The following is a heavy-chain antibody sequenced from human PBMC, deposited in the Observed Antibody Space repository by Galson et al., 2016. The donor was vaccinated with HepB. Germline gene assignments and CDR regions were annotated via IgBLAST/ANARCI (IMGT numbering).Heavy chain of an antibody. V-gene: IGHV3-15*01. Sequence: NAWMSWVRQAPGKGLEWVGRIKSKTDGGTTDYAAPVKGRFTISRDDSKNTLYLQMNSLKAEDTAVYYCTRCRTSCSTFDYWGQGTLVTVSS. D-gene: IGHD2-2*01. J-gene: IGHJ4*02. CDR2: IKSKTDGGTT. CDR3: TRCRTSCSTFDY. CDR1: NAW.